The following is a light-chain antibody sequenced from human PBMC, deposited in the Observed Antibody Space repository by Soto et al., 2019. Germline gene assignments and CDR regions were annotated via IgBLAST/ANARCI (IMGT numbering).Light chain of an antibody. Sequence: DIQMTQSPSSLSASVGDRVTITCRASQGITNDLGWYQQKPGKAPKRLIYAASSLQSGVPSRFSGSGSGTEFPHTISSLQPEDFATYYCLQHNSYPRTFGQGTEVEIK. CDR3: LQHNSYPRT. J-gene: IGKJ1*01. V-gene: IGKV1-17*01. CDR1: QGITND. CDR2: AAS.